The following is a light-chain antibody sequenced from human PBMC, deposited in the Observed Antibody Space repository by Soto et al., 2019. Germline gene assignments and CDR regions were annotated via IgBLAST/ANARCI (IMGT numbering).Light chain of an antibody. J-gene: IGKJ1*01. CDR1: QGIRNH. Sequence: DIQMTQSPSSLSASVGDRVTITCRASQGIRNHLAWYQQKPGKVPKLLINAASSLQSGVPSRFRGSGYGTDFTLTISSLQHEDVATYYCQKYNSVPRTFGQVTKVEIK. V-gene: IGKV1-27*01. CDR3: QKYNSVPRT. CDR2: AAS.